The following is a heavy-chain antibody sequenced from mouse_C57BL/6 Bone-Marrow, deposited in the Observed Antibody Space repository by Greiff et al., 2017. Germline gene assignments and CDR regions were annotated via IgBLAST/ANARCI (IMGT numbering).Heavy chain of an antibody. J-gene: IGHJ3*01. D-gene: IGHD5-1*01. CDR2: ISSGGSYT. CDR3: ARHTYWFAY. Sequence: EVQGVESGGDLVKPGGSLQLSCAASGFTFSSYGMSWVRQTPDKRLEWVATISSGGSYTYYPDSVKGRFTISRDNAKNTLYLQMSSLKSEDTAMYYCARHTYWFAYWGQGTLVTVSA. CDR1: GFTFSSYG. V-gene: IGHV5-6*01.